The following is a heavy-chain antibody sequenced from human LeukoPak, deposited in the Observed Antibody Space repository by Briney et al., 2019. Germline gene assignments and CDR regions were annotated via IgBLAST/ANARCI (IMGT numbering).Heavy chain of an antibody. V-gene: IGHV3-30*04. D-gene: IGHD7-27*01. CDR2: ISYDGTSR. CDR1: GFTFSNYA. CDR3: ATSLRIPGY. Sequence: GRSLRLSCVASGFTFSNYAMQCVRHSPGKGLECVSVISYDGTSRHYPDSVKGRFTSSRDKSNNTLYLQLNSLSAEDTAVYYCATSLRIPGYWGQGTLVTVSS. J-gene: IGHJ4*02.